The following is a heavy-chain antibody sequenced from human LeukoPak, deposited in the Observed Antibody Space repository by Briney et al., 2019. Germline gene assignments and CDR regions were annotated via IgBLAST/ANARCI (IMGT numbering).Heavy chain of an antibody. CDR1: GFTFSSYW. Sequence: GGSLRLSCAASGFTFSSYWMSWVRQAPGKGLEWVANIKQDGSEKYYVDSVKGRFTISRDNAKNSPYLQMNSLRAEDTAVYYCARDRGIAAAVPDYWGQGTLVTVSS. V-gene: IGHV3-7*01. J-gene: IGHJ4*02. CDR3: ARDRGIAAAVPDY. D-gene: IGHD6-13*01. CDR2: IKQDGSEK.